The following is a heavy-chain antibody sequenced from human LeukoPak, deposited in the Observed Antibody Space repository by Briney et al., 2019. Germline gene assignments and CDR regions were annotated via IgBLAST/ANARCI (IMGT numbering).Heavy chain of an antibody. D-gene: IGHD2-2*01. CDR3: ARVAGEYCSSTSCYFNYYYYYMDV. CDR2: IYTSGST. V-gene: IGHV4-61*02. J-gene: IGHJ6*03. Sequence: SETLSLTCTVSGGSISSGSYYWSWIRQPAGKGLEWIGRIYTSGSTNYNPSLKSRVTISVDTSKNQFSLKLSSVTAADTAVYYCARVAGEYCSSTSCYFNYYYYYMDVWGKGTTVTVSS. CDR1: GGSISSGSYY.